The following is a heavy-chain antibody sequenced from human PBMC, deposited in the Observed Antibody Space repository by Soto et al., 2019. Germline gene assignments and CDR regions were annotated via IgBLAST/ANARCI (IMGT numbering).Heavy chain of an antibody. J-gene: IGHJ6*02. CDR2: ISSSSRYI. CDR1: GFTFSSYS. Sequence: GGSLRLSCATSGFTFSSYSMNWVRQAPGMGLEWVSSISSSSRYIYYADSVRGRFTISRDNAKNSLYLQINSLRAEDTAVYYCARDRLVAATSAPPYCYYGMDVWGQGATVTVSS. D-gene: IGHD2-15*01. CDR3: ARDRLVAATSAPPYCYYGMDV. V-gene: IGHV3-21*01.